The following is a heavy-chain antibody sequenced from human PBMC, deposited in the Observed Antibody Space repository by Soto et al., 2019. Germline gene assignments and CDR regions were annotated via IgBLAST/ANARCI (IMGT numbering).Heavy chain of an antibody. CDR3: ARIPYSDTDPCP. J-gene: IGHJ5*02. D-gene: IGHD1-26*01. Sequence: EVQLVESGGGLVQPGGSLRLSCAASGFAFSTKWMHWVRQGPGKGLVWVSRINIDGTTTNHADSVKGRFTISRDNAKNMLYLQMDSLRAEDTAVYYCARIPYSDTDPCPWGQGTLVTVSS. V-gene: IGHV3-74*01. CDR1: GFAFSTKW. CDR2: INIDGTTT.